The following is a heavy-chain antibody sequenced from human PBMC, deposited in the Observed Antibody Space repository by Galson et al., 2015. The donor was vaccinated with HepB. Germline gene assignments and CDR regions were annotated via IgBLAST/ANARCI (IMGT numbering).Heavy chain of an antibody. J-gene: IGHJ4*02. Sequence: SLRLSCAASGFTFSSYAMHWVRQAPGKGLEWVAVIWYDGSNKYYADSVKGRFTISRDNSKNTLYLQMNSLRAEDTAVYYCARDGDGSNRVNAYWGQGTLVTASS. V-gene: IGHV3-33*08. D-gene: IGHD5-24*01. CDR3: ARDGDGSNRVNAY. CDR1: GFTFSSYA. CDR2: IWYDGSNK.